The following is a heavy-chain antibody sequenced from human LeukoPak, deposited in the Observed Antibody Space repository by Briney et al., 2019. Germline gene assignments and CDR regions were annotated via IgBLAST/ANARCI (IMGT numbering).Heavy chain of an antibody. J-gene: IGHJ5*02. V-gene: IGHV1-46*01. CDR1: GYTFTSYY. CDR3: ARNVDIVATIKDWFDP. CDR2: INPSGGST. D-gene: IGHD5-12*01. Sequence: ASVKVSCKASGYTFTSYYMHWVRQAPGQGLEWMGIINPSGGSTSYAQKFQGRVTMTTDTSTSTAYMELRSLRSDDTAVYYCARNVDIVATIKDWFDPWGQGTLVTVSS.